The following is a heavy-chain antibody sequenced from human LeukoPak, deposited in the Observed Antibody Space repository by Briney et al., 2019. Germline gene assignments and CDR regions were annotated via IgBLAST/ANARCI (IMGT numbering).Heavy chain of an antibody. CDR3: AKGWGYCSGCSCYSVHSHFDY. D-gene: IGHD2-15*01. CDR1: GFTFSSYD. Sequence: GGSLRLSCAASGFTFSSYDMHWVRQAPGKGLEWVAVISYDGSNKYYADSVKGRFTISRDNSKNTLYLQMNSLRAEDTAVYYCAKGWGYCSGCSCYSVHSHFDYWGQGTLVTVSS. J-gene: IGHJ4*02. CDR2: ISYDGSNK. V-gene: IGHV3-30*18.